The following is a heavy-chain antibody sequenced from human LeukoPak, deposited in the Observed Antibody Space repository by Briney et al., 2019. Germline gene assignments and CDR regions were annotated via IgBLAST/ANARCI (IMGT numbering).Heavy chain of an antibody. CDR3: ARTPPGPTVTTCGY. CDR2: ISTYNGNT. J-gene: IGHJ4*02. D-gene: IGHD4-17*01. Sequence: ASVKVSCKASGYTFTSYGISWVRQAPGLGLEWMGWISTYNGNTNYAQKLQGRVTMTTDTSTSTAYMELRSLRSDDTAVYYCARTPPGPTVTTCGYWGQGTLVTVSS. V-gene: IGHV1-18*01. CDR1: GYTFTSYG.